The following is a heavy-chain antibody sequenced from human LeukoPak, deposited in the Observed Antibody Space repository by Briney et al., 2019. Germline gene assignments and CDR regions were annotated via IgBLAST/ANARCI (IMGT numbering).Heavy chain of an antibody. Sequence: PGRSLRLSCAASGFTFSSYSMNWVRQAPGKGLEWVSSISSSSSYIYYADSVKGRFTISRDNAKNSLYLQMNSLRAEDTAVYYCARDVIRAFDIWGQGTMVTVSS. CDR3: ARDVIRAFDI. CDR1: GFTFSSYS. D-gene: IGHD2/OR15-2a*01. J-gene: IGHJ3*02. CDR2: ISSSSSYI. V-gene: IGHV3-21*01.